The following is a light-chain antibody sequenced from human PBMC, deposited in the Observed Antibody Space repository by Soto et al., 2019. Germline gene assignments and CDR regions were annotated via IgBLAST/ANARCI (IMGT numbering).Light chain of an antibody. CDR2: DAS. CDR3: QQRRNCPLT. V-gene: IGKV3-11*01. CDR1: QSVSSY. Sequence: EIVLTQSPATLSLSPGERATLSCRASQSVSSYLAWYQQKPGQAPRLLIYDASNRATGIPARFSGSGSGTDLTLTISSLEPEDFAVYFCQQRRNCPLTFGGGTKVELK. J-gene: IGKJ4*01.